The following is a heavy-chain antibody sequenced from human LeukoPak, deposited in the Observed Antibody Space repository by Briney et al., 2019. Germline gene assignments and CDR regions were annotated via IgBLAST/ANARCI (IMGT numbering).Heavy chain of an antibody. D-gene: IGHD1-1*01. CDR3: ARTVDNWNYYYGMDV. J-gene: IGHJ6*02. Sequence: GASVKVSCKASGYTFTSYGISWVRQAPGQGLEWMGWISAYNGNTNYVQKLQGRVTMTTDTSTSTAYMELRSLRSDDTAVYYCARTVDNWNYYYGMDVWGQGTTVTVSS. CDR2: ISAYNGNT. CDR1: GYTFTSYG. V-gene: IGHV1-18*01.